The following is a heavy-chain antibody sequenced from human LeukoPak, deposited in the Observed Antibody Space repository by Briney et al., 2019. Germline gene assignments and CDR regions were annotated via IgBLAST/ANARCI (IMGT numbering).Heavy chain of an antibody. Sequence: QTGGSLRLSCAASGFTFSSYAMSWVRQAPGKGLEWVSSISSSSSYIYYADSVKGRFTISRDNSKNTLYLQMNSLRAEDTAVYYCAKVSGIVVVVAATVDYWGQGTLVTVSS. V-gene: IGHV3-21*04. CDR1: GFTFSSYA. J-gene: IGHJ4*02. CDR3: AKVSGIVVVVAATVDY. CDR2: ISSSSSYI. D-gene: IGHD2-15*01.